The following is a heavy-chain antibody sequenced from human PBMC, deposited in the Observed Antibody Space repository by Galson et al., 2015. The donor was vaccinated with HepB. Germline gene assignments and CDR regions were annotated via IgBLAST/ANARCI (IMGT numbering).Heavy chain of an antibody. CDR1: GASTSSNY. Sequence: DTLSLTCNVSGASTSSNYWTWIRLSPGKGLEWLGYISYSGSATHNPSLKSRVTMSLDMSKNEFSLKVTSVTAADTAVYYCARRVQLWHYYFDYWGQGALVTVS. CDR3: ARRVQLWHYYFDY. D-gene: IGHD5-24*01. V-gene: IGHV4-59*08. J-gene: IGHJ4*02. CDR2: ISYSGSA.